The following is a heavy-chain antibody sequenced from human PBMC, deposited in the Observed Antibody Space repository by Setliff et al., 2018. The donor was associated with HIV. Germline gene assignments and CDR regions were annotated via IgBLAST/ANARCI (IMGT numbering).Heavy chain of an antibody. CDR3: ARSGFLTALDSYDV. V-gene: IGHV1-18*04. CDR1: GGAFISHT. J-gene: IGHJ3*01. Sequence: ASVKVSCKASGGAFISHTFTWVRQAPGQGLEWMGRISGNNGNTKYAQKFQDRVTITTDTSTSTHYLELRSLRFDDTAVYYCARSGFLTALDSYDVWGLGTMVTVSS. CDR2: ISGNNGNT. D-gene: IGHD3-9*01.